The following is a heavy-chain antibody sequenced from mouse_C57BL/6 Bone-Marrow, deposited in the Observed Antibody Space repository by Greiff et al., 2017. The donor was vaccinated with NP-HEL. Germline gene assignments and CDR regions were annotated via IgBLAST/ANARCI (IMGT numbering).Heavy chain of an antibody. D-gene: IGHD3-3*01. V-gene: IGHV1-66*01. CDR2: IYPGSGNT. Sequence: QVQLQQSGPELVKPGASVKISCKASGYSFTSYYIHWVKQRPGQGLEWIGWIYPGSGNTKYNEKFKGKATLTADTSSSTAYVQLSSLTSEDSAVYYCARGWGRAWFAYWGQGTLVTVSA. CDR3: ARGWGRAWFAY. J-gene: IGHJ3*01. CDR1: GYSFTSYY.